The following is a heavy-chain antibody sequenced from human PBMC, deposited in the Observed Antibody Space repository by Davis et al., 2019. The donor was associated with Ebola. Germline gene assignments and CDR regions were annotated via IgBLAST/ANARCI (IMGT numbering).Heavy chain of an antibody. CDR3: ARIVRSTVTTIFYYYYGMDV. V-gene: IGHV2-26*01. J-gene: IGHJ6*02. CDR1: GFTFSSYSM. Sequence: LRLSCAASGFTFSSYSMNWVRQPPGKALEWLAHIFSNDEKSYSTSLKSRLTISKDTSKSQVVLTMTNMDPVDTATYYCARIVRSTVTTIFYYYYGMDVWGQGTTVTVSS. CDR2: IFSNDEK. D-gene: IGHD4-17*01.